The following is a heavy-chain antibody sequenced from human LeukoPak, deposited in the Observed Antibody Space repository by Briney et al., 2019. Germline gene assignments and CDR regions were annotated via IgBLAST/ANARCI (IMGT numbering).Heavy chain of an antibody. D-gene: IGHD5-18*01. CDR3: GKTTVGYSSGQKPAWPVDY. V-gene: IGHV3-23*01. Sequence: AGGSLRLSCEASGFTFGSHAMYWVRQAPGKGLEWVAGIFGSGGSPHYADSVKGRFTISRDNSRNTVYLQINSLRADDTAVNYCGKTTVGYSSGQKPAWPVDYWGQGTLVTVSS. CDR1: GFTFGSHA. J-gene: IGHJ4*02. CDR2: IFGSGGSP.